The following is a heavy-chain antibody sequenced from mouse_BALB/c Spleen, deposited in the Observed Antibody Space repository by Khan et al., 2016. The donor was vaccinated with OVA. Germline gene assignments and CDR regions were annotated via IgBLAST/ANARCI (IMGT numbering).Heavy chain of an antibody. CDR1: GYTFTDYS. V-gene: IGHV9-2-1*01. Sequence: QIQLVQSGPELKKPGETVNSSCKASGYTFTDYSMHWVKQAPGKGLKWMGWINTETGEPTYADDFKGRFAFSLETSASTAYLQIKNLTNEDTASYFCASLTYGGKGTLVTVSA. CDR3: ASLTY. J-gene: IGHJ3*01. CDR2: INTETGEP.